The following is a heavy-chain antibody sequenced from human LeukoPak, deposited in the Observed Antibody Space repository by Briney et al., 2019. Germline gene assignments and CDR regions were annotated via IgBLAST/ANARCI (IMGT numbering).Heavy chain of an antibody. CDR1: GGSISSGGYY. J-gene: IGHJ4*02. V-gene: IGHV4-30-2*01. D-gene: IGHD3-10*01. Sequence: SQTLSLTCTVSGGSISSGGYYWSWIRQPPGKGLEWIGYIYHSGSTYYNPSLKSRVTISVDTSKNQFSLKLSSVTAADTAVYYCARGGMVRGVTTRGAPDYWGQGTLVTVSS. CDR3: ARGGMVRGVTTRGAPDY. CDR2: IYHSGST.